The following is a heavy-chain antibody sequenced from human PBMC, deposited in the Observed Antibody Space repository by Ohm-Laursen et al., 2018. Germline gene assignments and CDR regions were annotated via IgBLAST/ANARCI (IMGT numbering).Heavy chain of an antibody. V-gene: IGHV3-9*01. Sequence: SSLRLSCSASGFTFDDYAMHWVRQAPGKGLEWVSGISWNSGSIGYADSVKGRFTISRDNAKNSLYLQMNSLRAEDTALYYCARADSSSWAPQHWGQGTLVTVSS. CDR2: ISWNSGSI. D-gene: IGHD6-13*01. J-gene: IGHJ1*01. CDR3: ARADSSSWAPQH. CDR1: GFTFDDYA.